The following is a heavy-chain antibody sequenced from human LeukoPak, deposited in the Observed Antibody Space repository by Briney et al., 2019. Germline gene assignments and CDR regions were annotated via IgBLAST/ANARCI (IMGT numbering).Heavy chain of an antibody. CDR1: GFTFRSHA. Sequence: GGSLRLSCVGSGFTFRSHAMSWVRQAPEKGLEFVSGIYENGGTTYYADSVKGRFTISRDNSKNTLYLQMNSLRAEDTAEYYCAKEVAWLRPIDYWGQGTLVTVSS. CDR2: IYENGGTT. V-gene: IGHV3-23*01. D-gene: IGHD5-12*01. CDR3: AKEVAWLRPIDY. J-gene: IGHJ4*02.